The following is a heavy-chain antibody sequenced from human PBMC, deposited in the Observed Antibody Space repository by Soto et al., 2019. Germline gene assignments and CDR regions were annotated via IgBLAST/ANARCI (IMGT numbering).Heavy chain of an antibody. CDR1: GFTFSSYG. CDR2: IWYDGSNK. J-gene: IGHJ4*02. CDR3: AGTRELRSNYFDY. V-gene: IGHV3-33*01. D-gene: IGHD1-7*01. Sequence: VVSLRLSCAASGFTFSSYGMHWVRQAPGKGLEWVAVIWYDGSNKYYADSVKGRFTISRDNSKNTLYLQMNSLRAEDTAVYYCAGTRELRSNYFDYWGQGTLVTVSS.